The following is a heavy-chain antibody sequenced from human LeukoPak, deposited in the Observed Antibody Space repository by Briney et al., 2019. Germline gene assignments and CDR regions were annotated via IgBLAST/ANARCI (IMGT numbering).Heavy chain of an antibody. CDR1: GGSISSGDYY. CDR2: IYYGGST. V-gene: IGHV4-31*03. CDR3: ASGGDIVATLNY. Sequence: SQTLSLTCTVSGGSISSGDYYWSWIRQHPGKGLEWIGYIYYGGSTYYNSSLKSRVTISLDTSKNQFSLKLSSVTAADTAVYYCASGGDIVATLNYWGQGTLVTVSS. J-gene: IGHJ4*02. D-gene: IGHD5-12*01.